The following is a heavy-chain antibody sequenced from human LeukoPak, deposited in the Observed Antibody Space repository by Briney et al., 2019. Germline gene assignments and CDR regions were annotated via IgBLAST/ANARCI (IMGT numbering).Heavy chain of an antibody. J-gene: IGHJ3*02. CDR2: IGTGGDT. V-gene: IGHV3-13*01. CDR3: ARAGDSSGYYYPDAFDI. CDR1: GFTFSSYD. Sequence: GGPLRLSCAASGFTFSSYDMHWVRQATGKGLEWVSAIGTGGDTYFQGSVKGRFTISRENAKNSLYLQMNSLRAGDTAVYYCARAGDSSGYYYPDAFDIWGQGTMVTVSS. D-gene: IGHD3-22*01.